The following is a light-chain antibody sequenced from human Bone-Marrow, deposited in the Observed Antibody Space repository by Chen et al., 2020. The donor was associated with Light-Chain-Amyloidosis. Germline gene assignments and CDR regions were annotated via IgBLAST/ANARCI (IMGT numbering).Light chain of an antibody. Sequence: SYELTQPPSVSVSPGQTASITCSGDDLPTKYAYWYQQKPGQAPVLVIHRDTERPSGISERFSGSSSGTTATLTISGVQAEDEADYHGQSADSSGTYEVIFGGGTKLTVL. CDR2: RDT. CDR1: DLPTKY. V-gene: IGLV3-25*03. J-gene: IGLJ2*01. CDR3: QSADSSGTYEVI.